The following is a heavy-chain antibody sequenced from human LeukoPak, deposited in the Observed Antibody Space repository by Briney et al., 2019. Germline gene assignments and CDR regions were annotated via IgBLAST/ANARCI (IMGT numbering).Heavy chain of an antibody. CDR1: GVIFNNCA. CDR2: ISGSGGGT. CDR3: ATGDGSGSPSDY. V-gene: IGHV3-23*01. Sequence: PGGSLRLSCAASGVIFNNCAMNWVRQAPGKGLEWVSGISGSGGGTYFADSVKGRFTISRDNSKNTLYLQMNSLRAEDTAIYYCATGDGSGSPSDYWGQGTLVTVSS. D-gene: IGHD3-10*01. J-gene: IGHJ4*02.